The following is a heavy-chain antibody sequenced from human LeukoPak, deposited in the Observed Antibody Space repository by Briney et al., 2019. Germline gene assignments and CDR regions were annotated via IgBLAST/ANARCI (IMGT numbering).Heavy chain of an antibody. Sequence: ASVKVPCKASGYTFSSYDINWVRQATGQGLEWMGWMIPNSGNTGYAQKFQGRVTMTRNISISTAYMELSSLRSEDTAVYYCAIPAGTDAFDIWGQGTVVTVSS. CDR1: GYTFSSYD. J-gene: IGHJ3*02. CDR3: AIPAGTDAFDI. V-gene: IGHV1-8*01. D-gene: IGHD2-2*01. CDR2: MIPNSGNT.